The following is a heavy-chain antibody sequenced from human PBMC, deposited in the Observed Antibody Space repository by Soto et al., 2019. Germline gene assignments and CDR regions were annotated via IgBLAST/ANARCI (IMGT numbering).Heavy chain of an antibody. Sequence: ETLSLTCAVYGGSFSGYYWSWIRQPPGKGLEWIGEINHSGSTNYNPSLKSRVTISVDTSKNQFSLKLSSVTAADTAVYYCARDLGSSGWTWGQGTLVTVSS. V-gene: IGHV4-34*01. CDR1: GGSFSGYY. J-gene: IGHJ5*02. CDR3: ARDLGSSGWT. CDR2: INHSGST. D-gene: IGHD6-19*01.